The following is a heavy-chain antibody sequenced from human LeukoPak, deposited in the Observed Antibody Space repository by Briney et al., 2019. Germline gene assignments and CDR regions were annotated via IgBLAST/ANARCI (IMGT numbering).Heavy chain of an antibody. CDR1: GYTFTDYY. V-gene: IGHV1-2*06. J-gene: IGHJ3*02. D-gene: IGHD5-18*01. Sequence: ASVKVSCKVSGYTFTDYYMHWVRQAPGQGLEWMGRINPNSGGTNYAQKFQGRVTMTRDTSISTAYMELSRLRSDDTAVYYCARDPPRGYGYGDAFDIWGQGTMVTVSS. CDR3: ARDPPRGYGYGDAFDI. CDR2: INPNSGGT.